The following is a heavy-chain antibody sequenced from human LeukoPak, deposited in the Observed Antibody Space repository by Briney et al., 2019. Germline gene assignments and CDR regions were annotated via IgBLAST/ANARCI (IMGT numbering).Heavy chain of an antibody. V-gene: IGHV3-7*03. Sequence: AGSLRLSCAASGFTFGSYWMTWVRQAPGNGLEWVATIKHDGSEKYYVDSVKGRFTISRDNAKTSLFLQLNSLRAEDTAVYYCAAIHRDYWGQGTLVTVSS. CDR3: AAIHRDY. CDR1: GFTFGSYW. CDR2: IKHDGSEK. J-gene: IGHJ4*02.